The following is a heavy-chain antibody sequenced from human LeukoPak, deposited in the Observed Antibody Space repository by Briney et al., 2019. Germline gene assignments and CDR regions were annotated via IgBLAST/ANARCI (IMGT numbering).Heavy chain of an antibody. D-gene: IGHD5-18*01. J-gene: IGHJ4*02. CDR2: ISVDGSNE. CDR1: GFTFSNFG. Sequence: GGSLRLSCAVSGFTFSNFGMHWVRQAPGKGLEWVAVISVDGSNEYYADSVKGRFTISRNNSKNKLFLQMNSLRPEDTAVYCCAKAVGYTNGPEWGQGTLVTVSS. V-gene: IGHV3-30*18. CDR3: AKAVGYTNGPE.